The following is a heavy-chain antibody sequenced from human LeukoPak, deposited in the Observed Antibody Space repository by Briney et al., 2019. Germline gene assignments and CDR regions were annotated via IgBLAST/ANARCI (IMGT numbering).Heavy chain of an antibody. V-gene: IGHV1-69*01. D-gene: IGHD3-9*01. J-gene: IGHJ5*02. CDR3: ARAADILTGYFRGDVCWFDP. CDR1: GGTFSSYA. Sequence: SVKVSCKASGGTFSSYAISWVRQAPGQGLEWMGGIIPIFGTANYAQKFQGRVTITADESTSTAYMELSSLRSEDTAVYYCARAADILTGYFRGDVCWFDPWGQGTLVTVSS. CDR2: IIPIFGTA.